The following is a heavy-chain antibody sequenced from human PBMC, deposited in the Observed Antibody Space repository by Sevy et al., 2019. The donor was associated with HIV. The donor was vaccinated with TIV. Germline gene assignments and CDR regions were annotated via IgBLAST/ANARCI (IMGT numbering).Heavy chain of an antibody. CDR3: ARQGDLDYFDY. CDR2: IHPADSDT. V-gene: IGHV5-51*01. CDR1: GYNFTPYW. Sequence: GGSLRLSCKGSGYNFTPYWIGWVRQMPGKGLEWMGIIHPADSDTGYSPSFQGQVTISADTSINTVYLQWSSLKASDTAIYYCARQGDLDYFDYWGQGTLVTVSS. D-gene: IGHD3-10*01. J-gene: IGHJ4*02.